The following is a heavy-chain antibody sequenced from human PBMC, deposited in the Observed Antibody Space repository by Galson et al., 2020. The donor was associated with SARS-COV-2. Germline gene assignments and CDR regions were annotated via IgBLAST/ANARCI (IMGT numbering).Heavy chain of an antibody. CDR3: ARGPTLTTTYYSYNGLGV. V-gene: IGHV4-61*02. J-gene: IGHJ6*02. Sequence: SETLSLTCTVSGGSISSGSYYWNWIRQPAGKGLEWIGRIYTSGSTNYNPSLKSRVTISVDTSQNQFSLKLTSVTAADTAVYYCARGPTLTTTYYSYNGLGVWGQGTTVTVSS. CDR1: GGSISSGSYY. D-gene: IGHD4-17*01. CDR2: IYTSGST.